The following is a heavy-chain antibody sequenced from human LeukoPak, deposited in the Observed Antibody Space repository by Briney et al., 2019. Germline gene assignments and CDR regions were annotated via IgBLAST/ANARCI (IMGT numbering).Heavy chain of an antibody. J-gene: IGHJ4*02. Sequence: PSETLSLTCAVYGGSFSGYYWSWIRQPPGKGLEWIGEINHSGSTNYNPSLKSRVTISVDTSKNQFSLKLSSVTAADTAVYYCARPNFRGGVVVPAARGPRFDYWGQGTLVTVSS. CDR1: GGSFSGYY. CDR2: INHSGST. V-gene: IGHV4-34*01. CDR3: ARPNFRGGVVVPAARGPRFDY. D-gene: IGHD2-2*01.